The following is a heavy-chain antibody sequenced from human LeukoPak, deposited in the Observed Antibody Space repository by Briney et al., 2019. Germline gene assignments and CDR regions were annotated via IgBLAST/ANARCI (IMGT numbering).Heavy chain of an antibody. Sequence: GGSLRLSCAASGFAVSSNYMSWVRQAPGKGLEWVSVIYSGGSTYYADSVKGRFTISRDNSKNTLYLQMNSLRAEDRAVYYCARGGGGYSGYDFDYWGQGTLVTVSS. D-gene: IGHD5-12*01. CDR3: ARGGGGYSGYDFDY. CDR1: GFAVSSNY. J-gene: IGHJ4*02. V-gene: IGHV3-53*01. CDR2: IYSGGST.